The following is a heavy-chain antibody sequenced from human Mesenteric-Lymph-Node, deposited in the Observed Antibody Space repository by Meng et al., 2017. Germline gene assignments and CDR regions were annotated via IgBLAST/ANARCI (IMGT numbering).Heavy chain of an antibody. D-gene: IGHD6-13*01. CDR3: ASDAGVTADGTRFDP. J-gene: IGHJ5*02. CDR1: GESVSSDSAA. CDR2: TYYRSKWYN. V-gene: IGHV6-1*01. Sequence: SQTLSLTCVISGESVSSDSAAWNWIRQSPSRGLEWLGRTYYRSKWYNDYAVSVKSRITINPDTSKNQFSLHLSSVTPEDTAVYYCASDAGVTADGTRFDPWGQGTLVTVSS.